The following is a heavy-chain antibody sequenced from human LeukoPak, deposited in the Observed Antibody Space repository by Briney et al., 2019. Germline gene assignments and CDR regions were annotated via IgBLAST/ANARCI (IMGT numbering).Heavy chain of an antibody. CDR2: IYTSGST. D-gene: IGHD6-6*01. J-gene: IGHJ4*02. Sequence: NPSETLSLTCTVSGGSISSYYWSWIRQPAGKGLEWIGRIYTSGSTKYNASLKSRLTMSVDTSRNQFSLNLSSVTAADTAVYFCAKESGLSSQSSFDSWGQGILVTVSS. CDR3: AKESGLSSQSSFDS. CDR1: GGSISSYY. V-gene: IGHV4-4*07.